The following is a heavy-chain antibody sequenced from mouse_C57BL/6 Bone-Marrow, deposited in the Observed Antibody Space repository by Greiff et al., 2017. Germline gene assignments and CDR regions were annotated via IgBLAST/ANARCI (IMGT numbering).Heavy chain of an antibody. CDR2: ISGGGSYT. J-gene: IGHJ1*03. CDR3: SRHPTVVASDWYFDV. CDR1: GLTFSSYA. Sequence: EVKLLESGGDLVKPGGSLKLSCAASGLTFSSYAMSWVRQTPDKRLEWVATISGGGSYTYYPDSVKGRFTISRDNAKNNLYLQMSDLKSEDTAIYSFSRHPTVVASDWYFDVWGTGTTVTVSS. V-gene: IGHV5-6*01. D-gene: IGHD1-1*01.